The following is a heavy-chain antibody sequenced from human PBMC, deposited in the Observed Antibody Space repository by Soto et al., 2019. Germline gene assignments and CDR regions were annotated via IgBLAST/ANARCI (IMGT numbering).Heavy chain of an antibody. D-gene: IGHD1-1*01. CDR2: IYYSGST. J-gene: IGHJ6*02. CDR3: ARVPVQLAETPYYSFYGMDV. CDR1: SGSVSSGSDY. V-gene: IGHV4-61*03. Sequence: PSETLSLTCTVSSGSVSSGSDYWSWIRQPPGKGLEWVGYIYYSGSTDYSPSLKGRVTISLDTSKNHFSLKLSSVTAADTAVYYCARVPVQLAETPYYSFYGMDVWGQGTPVTVSS.